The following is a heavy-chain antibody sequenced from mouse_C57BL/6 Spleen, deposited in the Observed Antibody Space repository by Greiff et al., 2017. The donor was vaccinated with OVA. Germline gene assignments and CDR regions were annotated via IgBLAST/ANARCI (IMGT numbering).Heavy chain of an antibody. J-gene: IGHJ2*01. Sequence: VQLQQLGVELVKLGAPVKLSCKVLGYTSTEYTIHWVKQRLGRGFVWFGWFYLGGGSLKYNEKFKDKATLTADKSSSTVYMELSRLTAEDSAVYVCARHGQYFDYWGQGTTLTVSS. CDR1: GYTSTEYT. CDR2: FYLGGGSL. D-gene: IGHD6-1*01. V-gene: IGHV1-62-2*01. CDR3: ARHGQYFDY.